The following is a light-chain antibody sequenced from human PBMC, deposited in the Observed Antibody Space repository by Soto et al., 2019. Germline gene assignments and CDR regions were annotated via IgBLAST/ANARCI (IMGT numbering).Light chain of an antibody. V-gene: IGKV1-5*01. Sequence: DIQMTQSPSTLSASVGDRVTITCRASQSIGSWLAWYQHKPGKAPKLLIFDAFSLESGVPSRFSGSGSATEFTLTISSLQPDDFVTYYCQRYNTYSRTFGQGTNVEIK. CDR3: QRYNTYSRT. CDR1: QSIGSW. J-gene: IGKJ1*01. CDR2: DAF.